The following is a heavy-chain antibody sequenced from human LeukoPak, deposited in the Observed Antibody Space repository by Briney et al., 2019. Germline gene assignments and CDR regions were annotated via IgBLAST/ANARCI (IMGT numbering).Heavy chain of an antibody. CDR1: GGTFSSYA. Sequence: SVKISCKASGGTFSSYAISWVRQAPGQGLEWMGGIIPIFGTANYAQKFQGRVTITTDESTSTAYMELSSLRSEDTAVYYCARDGRNYSSSWVYYFDYWGQGTLVTVSS. D-gene: IGHD6-13*01. J-gene: IGHJ4*02. CDR3: ARDGRNYSSSWVYYFDY. CDR2: IIPIFGTA. V-gene: IGHV1-69*05.